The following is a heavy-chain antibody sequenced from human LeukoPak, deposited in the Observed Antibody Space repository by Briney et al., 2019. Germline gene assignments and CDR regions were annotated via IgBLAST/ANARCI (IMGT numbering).Heavy chain of an antibody. CDR1: GFTSSSYA. CDR2: ISAGGSST. Sequence: GGSLRLSCAASGFTSSSYAMSWVRQAPGKGLEWVSAISAGGSSTYYADSVKGRFTLSRDNSKNTLYLQMHSLTAEDTAVYYCAKGSGWGYFYYMDVWGKGTTVTVSS. CDR3: AKGSGWGYFYYMDV. D-gene: IGHD3-3*01. J-gene: IGHJ6*03. V-gene: IGHV3-23*01.